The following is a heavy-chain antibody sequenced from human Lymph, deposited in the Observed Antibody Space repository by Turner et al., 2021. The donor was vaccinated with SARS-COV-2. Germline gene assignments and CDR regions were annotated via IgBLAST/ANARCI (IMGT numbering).Heavy chain of an antibody. V-gene: IGHV4-59*08. CDR3: ARHQGSTSGYDHGMNV. CDR2: FYKIGSI. CDR1: GGSISSTS. D-gene: IGHD1-1*01. J-gene: IGHJ6*02. Sequence: QVQLQESGPGLVRPSETLSLTCPVSGGSISSTSWSWIRQSPGRGLEWIGYFYKIGSIDYNPTLRSRVTISVDKSKNQLSLNLISVTAEDTAVYYCARHQGSTSGYDHGMNVWGQGTAVIVSS.